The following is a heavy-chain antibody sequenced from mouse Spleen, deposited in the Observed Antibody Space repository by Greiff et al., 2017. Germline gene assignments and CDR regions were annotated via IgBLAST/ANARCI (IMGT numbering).Heavy chain of an antibody. CDR2: INYDGSST. Sequence: EVKLVESEGGLVQPGSSMKLSCTASGFTFSDYYMAWVRQVPEKGLEWVANINYDGSSTYYLDSLKSRFIISRDNAKNILYLQMSSLKSEDTATYYCARAGRGYPTWFAYWGQGTLVTVSA. J-gene: IGHJ3*01. CDR3: ARAGRGYPTWFAY. D-gene: IGHD2-14*01. CDR1: GFTFSDYY. V-gene: IGHV5-16*01.